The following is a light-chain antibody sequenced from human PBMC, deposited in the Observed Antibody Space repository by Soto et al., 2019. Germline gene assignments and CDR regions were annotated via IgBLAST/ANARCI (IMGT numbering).Light chain of an antibody. J-gene: IGKJ5*01. CDR2: AAS. V-gene: IGKV1-39*01. CDR3: QQSCSRPPIT. CDR1: QSISSY. Sequence: DIEITRSPSCLSGSVCSTRTITYQASQSISSYLNWYQQKPGKAPKLLIYAASSLQSGVPSRFSGSGFGTDFTLTIRIRHLENFATSYCQQSCSRPPITFGQGTRLGIK.